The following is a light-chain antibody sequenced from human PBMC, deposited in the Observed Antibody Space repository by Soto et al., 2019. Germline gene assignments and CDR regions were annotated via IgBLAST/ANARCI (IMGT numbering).Light chain of an antibody. CDR2: LGS. CDR1: QSLLHTDGYNY. CDR3: MQAQQTPPT. V-gene: IGKV2-28*01. Sequence: DTVMTQSPLSLPVTPGEPASISCWSSQSLLHTDGYNYLDWYLQKPGQSPQLLIYLGSYRASGVPDRFSGSGSRTDFTLKISRVEAEDVGVYYCMQAQQTPPTFGQGTKLEI. J-gene: IGKJ1*01.